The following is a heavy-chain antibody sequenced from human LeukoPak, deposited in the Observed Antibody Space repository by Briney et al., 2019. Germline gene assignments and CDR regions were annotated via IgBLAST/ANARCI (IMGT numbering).Heavy chain of an antibody. Sequence: ASVTVSCKASGHTFTSYGISWVRQAPGQGLEWMGWISAYNGNTNYAQRLQGRVTMTTDTSTRTAYMELRSLRSDDTAVYYCARVMATIAYYFDYWGQGTLVTVSS. CDR3: ARVMATIAYYFDY. V-gene: IGHV1-18*01. J-gene: IGHJ4*02. CDR1: GHTFTSYG. CDR2: ISAYNGNT. D-gene: IGHD5-24*01.